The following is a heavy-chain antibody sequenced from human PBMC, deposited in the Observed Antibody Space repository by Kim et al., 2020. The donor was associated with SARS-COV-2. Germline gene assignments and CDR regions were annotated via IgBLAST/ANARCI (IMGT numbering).Heavy chain of an antibody. CDR2: INDDGGAK. CDR1: GLTFNSLG. Sequence: GGSLRLSCAASGLTFNSLGMSWVRQAPGKGPEWVSNINDDGGAKYYVDSVKGRLTISRDNAKNLLYLQMNSLRDDDTAVYYCARGGSDRAWYWRDWPQGTLVTVSS. J-gene: IGHJ4*02. D-gene: IGHD2-8*02. CDR3: ARGGSDRAWYWRD. V-gene: IGHV3-7*01.